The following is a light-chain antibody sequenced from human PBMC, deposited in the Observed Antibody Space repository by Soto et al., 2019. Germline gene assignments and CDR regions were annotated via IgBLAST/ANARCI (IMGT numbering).Light chain of an antibody. CDR3: QQYNSYQWT. J-gene: IGKJ1*01. V-gene: IGKV1-5*01. CDR2: DAS. Sequence: DIQMTQSPSTLSASVGDRVTITCRASQSISSWLAWYQQKPGKAPKLLIYDASSLESGVPSRFSGSGSGTEFTLTSSSLQPDDFETYYCQQYNSYQWTFGQGTKADIK. CDR1: QSISSW.